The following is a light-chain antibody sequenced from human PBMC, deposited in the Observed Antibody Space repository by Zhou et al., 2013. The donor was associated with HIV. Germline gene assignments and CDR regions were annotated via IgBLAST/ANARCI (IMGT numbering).Light chain of an antibody. CDR2: GAS. Sequence: EVVLTQSPDTLSLSPGETATLSCRATQSVSSNSLAWYQQRPGQAPRLLIYGASNRATGIPDRFRGSGSGTDFTLTISRLEVEDFAVYYCQQYETFGQGTKVELK. CDR3: QQYET. V-gene: IGKV3-20*01. CDR1: QSVSSNS. J-gene: IGKJ2*01.